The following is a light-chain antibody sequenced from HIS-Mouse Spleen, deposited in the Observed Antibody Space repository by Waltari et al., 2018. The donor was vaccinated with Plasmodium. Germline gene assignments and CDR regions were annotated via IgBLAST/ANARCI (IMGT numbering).Light chain of an antibody. J-gene: IGLJ3*02. CDR2: EDS. Sequence: SYELTQPPSVSVSPGQTARITCSGDALPKKYAYWYQQKSGQAPLLVIYEDSKRPAGIRERFSGSSSGKMATLTISGAQVEDEADYYCYSTDSSGNHRVFGGGTKLTVL. CDR3: YSTDSSGNHRV. CDR1: ALPKKY. V-gene: IGLV3-10*01.